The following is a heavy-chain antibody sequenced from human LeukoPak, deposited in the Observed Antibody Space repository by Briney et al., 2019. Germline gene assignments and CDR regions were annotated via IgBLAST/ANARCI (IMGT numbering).Heavy chain of an antibody. CDR1: GFTFSSYW. Sequence: GGSLRLSCAASGFTFSSYWMSWVRQAPGKGLEWVANIKQDGSEKYYVDSVKGRFTISRDNAKNSLYLQMNSLRAEDTAVYYCAREIAAFGSSWYYYYGMDVWGQGTTVTISS. D-gene: IGHD6-13*01. CDR3: AREIAAFGSSWYYYYGMDV. CDR2: IKQDGSEK. V-gene: IGHV3-7*01. J-gene: IGHJ6*02.